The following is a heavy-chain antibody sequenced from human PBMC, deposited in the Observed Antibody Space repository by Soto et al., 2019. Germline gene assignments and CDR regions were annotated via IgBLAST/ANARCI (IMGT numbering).Heavy chain of an antibody. CDR1: GGTFSSYA. CDR2: IIPIFGTA. J-gene: IGHJ3*02. V-gene: IGHV1-69*13. CDR3: AREAPGRSGSWGAFDI. Sequence: GASVKVSCKASGGTFSSYAISWVRQAPGQGLEWMGGIIPIFGTANYAQKFQGRVTITADESTSTAYMELSSLRSEDTAVYYCAREAPGRSGSWGAFDIWGQGTMVTVSS. D-gene: IGHD1-26*01.